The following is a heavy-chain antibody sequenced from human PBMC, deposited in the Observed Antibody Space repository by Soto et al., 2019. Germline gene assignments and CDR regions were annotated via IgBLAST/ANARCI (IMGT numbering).Heavy chain of an antibody. CDR2: ISSSSSTR. D-gene: IGHD6-19*01. CDR3: ARDGGQWLNWFDP. Sequence: EVQLVESGGGLVQPGGSLRLSCAASGFTFSSYSMNWVRQAPGKGLEWGSYISSSSSTRYYADSVKGRFTISRDNAKNSLYLQMNSLRAEDTAVYYCARDGGQWLNWFDPWGQGTLVTVSS. V-gene: IGHV3-48*01. CDR1: GFTFSSYS. J-gene: IGHJ5*02.